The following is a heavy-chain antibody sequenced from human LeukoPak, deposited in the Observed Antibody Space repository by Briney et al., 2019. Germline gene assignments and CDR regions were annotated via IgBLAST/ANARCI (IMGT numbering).Heavy chain of an antibody. V-gene: IGHV3-7*01. CDR1: GFTFSSDW. CDR3: ARDPNEWELPFDL. J-gene: IGHJ4*02. Sequence: PGGSLRLSCAASGFTFSSDWMSWVRQAPGKGLEWVANINQDGSEKKYVDSVKGRFIISKDIAKNSLYLQMNSLRVEDTAVYYCARDPNEWELPFDLWGQGTLVTVSS. D-gene: IGHD1-26*01. CDR2: INQDGSEK.